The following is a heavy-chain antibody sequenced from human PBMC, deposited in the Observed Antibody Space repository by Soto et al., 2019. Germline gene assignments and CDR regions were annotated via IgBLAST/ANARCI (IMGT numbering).Heavy chain of an antibody. Sequence: SETLSLTCAVYGGSFSGYYWSWIRQPPGKGLEWIGEINHSGSTNYNPSLKSRVTISVDTSKNQFSLKLSSVTAADTAVYYCARGKSNLGYSSGRRIGWFDPWGQGTLVTVPQ. CDR2: INHSGST. CDR3: ARGKSNLGYSSGRRIGWFDP. J-gene: IGHJ5*02. CDR1: GGSFSGYY. D-gene: IGHD6-19*01. V-gene: IGHV4-34*01.